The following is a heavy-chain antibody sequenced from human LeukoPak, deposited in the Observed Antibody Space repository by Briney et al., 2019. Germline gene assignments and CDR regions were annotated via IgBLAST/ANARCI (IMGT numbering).Heavy chain of an antibody. CDR1: GYTFTSYG. J-gene: IGHJ4*02. Sequence: ASVKVSCKASGYTFTSYGISWVRQAPGQGLEWMGWISAYNGNTNYAQKLQGRVTMTTDTSTSTAYMELRSLRSDDTAVYYCATGWSYGSGSYYPSRSYSFDYWGQGTLVTVSS. D-gene: IGHD3-10*01. V-gene: IGHV1-18*01. CDR3: ATGWSYGSGSYYPSRSYSFDY. CDR2: ISAYNGNT.